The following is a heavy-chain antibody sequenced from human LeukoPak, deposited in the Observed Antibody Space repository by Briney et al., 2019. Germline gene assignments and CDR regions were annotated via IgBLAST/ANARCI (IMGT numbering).Heavy chain of an antibody. CDR3: ARGRNSNYYDSSGYYPY. D-gene: IGHD3-22*01. CDR1: GFTFSSYD. V-gene: IGHV3-13*01. CDR2: IGTLGDT. Sequence: GGSLRLSCAVSGFTFSSYDMHWVRQPTGKGLEWVSAIGTLGDTDYPDSVKGRFTISRENAKNSLYLQMNNLRAGDTAEYYCARGRNSNYYDSSGYYPYWGQGTLVTVSS. J-gene: IGHJ4*02.